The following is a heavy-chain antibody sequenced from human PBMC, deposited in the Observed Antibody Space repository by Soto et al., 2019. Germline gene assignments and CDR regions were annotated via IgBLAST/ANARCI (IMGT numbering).Heavy chain of an antibody. CDR1: GGSISSYY. V-gene: IGHV4-59*08. CDR3: ARKGFGPLHGLVDV. CDR2: VHHSWGS. Sequence: QVQLQESGPGLVKPSETLSLSCTVSGGSISSYYWSWFRQSPGKRMATIGYVHHSWGSSYNPPLQSRFAISLVTFKSQFSLKVTSVTATDAALYYCARKGFGPLHGLVDVWGQGTTVTVSS. J-gene: IGHJ6*01. D-gene: IGHD3-10*01.